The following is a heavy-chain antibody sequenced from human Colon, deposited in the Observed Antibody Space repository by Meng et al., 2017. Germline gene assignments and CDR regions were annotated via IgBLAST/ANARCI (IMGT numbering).Heavy chain of an antibody. J-gene: IGHJ4*02. Sequence: QVQLVQSGAEMKKPGASVKVSCKASGYTFTTYDINWVRQATGQGLEWMGWMNPDSGDTGYAQKFQGRLTMTRDTSISAAYMELTSLRSEDTAVYYCARGGYYYDSSGFRAALDCWGQGALVTVSS. CDR2: MNPDSGDT. D-gene: IGHD3-22*01. CDR3: ARGGYYYDSSGFRAALDC. V-gene: IGHV1-8*01. CDR1: GYTFTTYD.